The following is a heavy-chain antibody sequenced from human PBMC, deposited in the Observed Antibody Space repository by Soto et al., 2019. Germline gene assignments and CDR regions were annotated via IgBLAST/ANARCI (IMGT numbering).Heavy chain of an antibody. Sequence: PGGSLRLSCAASGFTFSSYGMHWVRQAPGKGLEWVAVIWYDGSNKYYADSVKGRFTISRDNSKNTLYLQMNSLRAEYTAVYYCARAYYGSGSWGGMDVWGQGTTVTVSS. CDR1: GFTFSSYG. CDR3: ARAYYGSGSWGGMDV. V-gene: IGHV3-33*01. D-gene: IGHD3-10*01. J-gene: IGHJ6*02. CDR2: IWYDGSNK.